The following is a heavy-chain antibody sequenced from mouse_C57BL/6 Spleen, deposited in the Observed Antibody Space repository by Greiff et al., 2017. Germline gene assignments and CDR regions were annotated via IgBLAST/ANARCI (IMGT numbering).Heavy chain of an antibody. Sequence: QVQLQQSGAELVKPGASVKISCKASGYAFSSYWMNWVKQRPGKGLEWIGQICPGDGDTNYNGKFKGKATLNADKSSSTAYMQLSSLTSEDSAVYCCAREDDYDDWFAYWGQGTLVTVSA. J-gene: IGHJ3*01. D-gene: IGHD2-4*01. V-gene: IGHV1-80*01. CDR1: GYAFSSYW. CDR3: AREDDYDDWFAY. CDR2: ICPGDGDT.